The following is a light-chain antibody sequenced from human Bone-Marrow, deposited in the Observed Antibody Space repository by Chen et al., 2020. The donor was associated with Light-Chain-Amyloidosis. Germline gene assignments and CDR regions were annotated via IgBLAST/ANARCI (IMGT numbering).Light chain of an antibody. CDR1: NIGSTS. Sequence: SHVLTQPSSVSVAPGQTATIACGGNNIGSTSVHWYQQTPGQAPLLVVYDDSDRPSGIPERWSGSNSGNTAPLTISRVEAGDEADYYCQVWDRSSDRPVFGGWTKLTVL. V-gene: IGLV3-21*02. CDR3: QVWDRSSDRPV. J-gene: IGLJ3*02. CDR2: DDS.